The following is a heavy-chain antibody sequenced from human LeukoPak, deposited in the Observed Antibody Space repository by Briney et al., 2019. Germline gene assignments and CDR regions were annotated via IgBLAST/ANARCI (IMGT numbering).Heavy chain of an antibody. V-gene: IGHV1-18*01. CDR2: ISAYNGNT. J-gene: IGHJ4*02. D-gene: IGHD3-3*01. CDR3: ARRLFDFWSGYYYHLDY. Sequence: ASVKVSCKASGYTFTSYGISWVRQAPGQGLEWMGWISAYNGNTNYAQKLQGRVTMTTDTSTSTAYMELRCLRSDDTAVYCCARRLFDFWSGYYYHLDYWGQGTLVTVSS. CDR1: GYTFTSYG.